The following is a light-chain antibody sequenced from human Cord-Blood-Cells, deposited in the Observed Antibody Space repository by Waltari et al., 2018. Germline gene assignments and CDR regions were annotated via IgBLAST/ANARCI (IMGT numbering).Light chain of an antibody. J-gene: IGKJ1*01. CDR2: DAS. Sequence: DLQMTQSPSTLSASVGDRVTITCRASQGISSWLAWYQQKPGKAPKLLIYDASSLESGVPSRFSGSGSGTEFTLTISSLQPDDFATYYCQQYNSYSWTFGQGTKVEIK. CDR1: QGISSW. V-gene: IGKV1-5*01. CDR3: QQYNSYSWT.